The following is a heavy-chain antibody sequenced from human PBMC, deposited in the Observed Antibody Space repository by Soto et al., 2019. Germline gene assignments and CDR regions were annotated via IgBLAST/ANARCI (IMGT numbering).Heavy chain of an antibody. D-gene: IGHD4-17*01. CDR1: GFTFDDYA. Sequence: EVQLVESGGGLVQPGRSLRLSCAASGFTFDDYAMHWVWQAPGKGLEWVSGISWNSGSIGYADSVKGRFTISRDNAKNSLYLQMNSLRAEDTALYYCAKGRSVTTPLDYWGQGTLVTVSS. V-gene: IGHV3-9*01. CDR2: ISWNSGSI. CDR3: AKGRSVTTPLDY. J-gene: IGHJ4*02.